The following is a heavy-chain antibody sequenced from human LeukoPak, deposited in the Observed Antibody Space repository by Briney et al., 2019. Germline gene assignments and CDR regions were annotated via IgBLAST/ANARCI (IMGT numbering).Heavy chain of an antibody. Sequence: GGSLRLSCVASGFTLSSYAVSWVRQAPGKGLQWVSSLGISGDYAWYAGSVKGRFTISRDSSKNTLYLQMNRLGAEDTAVYYCAKSAGRFVFGVVVDAFDIWGQGTMVTVSS. J-gene: IGHJ3*02. CDR3: AKSAGRFVFGVVVDAFDI. CDR1: GFTLSSYA. D-gene: IGHD3-3*01. V-gene: IGHV3-23*01. CDR2: LGISGDYA.